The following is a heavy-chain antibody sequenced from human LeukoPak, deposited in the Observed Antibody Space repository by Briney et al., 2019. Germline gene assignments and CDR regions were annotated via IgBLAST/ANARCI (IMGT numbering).Heavy chain of an antibody. J-gene: IGHJ6*02. CDR3: ARGHWGMDV. D-gene: IGHD3-16*01. CDR1: GFTFRNYW. V-gene: IGHV3-7*01. CDR2: IKPDGSEN. Sequence: GGSLRLSCAASGFTFRNYWMTWVRQAPGKGLEWVANIKPDGSENYYVDSVKGRFTVSRDNAKNSLYLQMNSLRAEDTTVYYCARGHWGMDVWGQGTTVTVSS.